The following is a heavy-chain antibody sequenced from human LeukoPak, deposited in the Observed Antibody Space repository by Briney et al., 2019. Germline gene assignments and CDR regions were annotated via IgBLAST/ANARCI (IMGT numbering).Heavy chain of an antibody. D-gene: IGHD2-15*01. CDR3: ARVGYCSGGSCYWTAYYYYGMDV. J-gene: IGHJ6*02. CDR1: GGSISSSSYY. Sequence: PSETLSLTCTVSGGSISSSSYYWGWIRQPPGKGLEWIGSIYYSGSTYYNPSLKSRVTISVDTSKNQFSLKLSSVTAADTAVYYCARVGYCSGGSCYWTAYYYYGMDVWGQGTTVTVSS. V-gene: IGHV4-39*07. CDR2: IYYSGST.